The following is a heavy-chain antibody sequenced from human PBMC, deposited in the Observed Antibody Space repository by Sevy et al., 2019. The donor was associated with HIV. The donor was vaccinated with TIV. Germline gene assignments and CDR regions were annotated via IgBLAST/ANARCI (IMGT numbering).Heavy chain of an antibody. CDR3: ARDYFGSGTFYKGNFFDY. D-gene: IGHD3-10*01. CDR1: GYTFTSYA. J-gene: IGHJ4*02. Sequence: ASVKVSCKASGYTFTSYAFHWVRQAPGQRLEWMGWINAGNGNTKYSEKFQGRVTITRDTSASTAYMELSSLRSEDTAVYYCARDYFGSGTFYKGNFFDYWGQGTLVTVSS. CDR2: INAGNGNT. V-gene: IGHV1-3*01.